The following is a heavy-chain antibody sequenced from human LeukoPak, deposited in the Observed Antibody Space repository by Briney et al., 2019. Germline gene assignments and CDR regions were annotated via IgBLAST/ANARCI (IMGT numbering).Heavy chain of an antibody. D-gene: IGHD6-13*01. CDR3: ARDPAAAGPGGNWFDP. Sequence: ASVKVSCKASGYTFTSYGISWVRQAPGQGLEWMGWISAYNGNTNYAQKLQGRVTMTTDTSTSTAYMELRSLRSDDTAVYYCARDPAAAGPGGNWFDPWGQGTLVTVSS. J-gene: IGHJ5*02. CDR2: ISAYNGNT. V-gene: IGHV1-18*01. CDR1: GYTFTSYG.